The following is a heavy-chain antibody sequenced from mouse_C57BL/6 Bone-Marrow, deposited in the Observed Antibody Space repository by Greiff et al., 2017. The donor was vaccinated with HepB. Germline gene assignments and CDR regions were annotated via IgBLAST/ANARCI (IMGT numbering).Heavy chain of an antibody. D-gene: IGHD1-1*01. CDR2: IYPGDGDT. CDR1: GYAFSSSW. Sequence: QVQLQQSGPELVKPGASVKISCKASGYAFSSSWMNWVKQRPGKGLEWIGRIYPGDGDTNYNGKFKGKATLTADKSSSTAYMQLSSLTSEDSAVYFYARPPIGYYGSSDAMDYWGQGTSVTVSS. V-gene: IGHV1-82*01. J-gene: IGHJ4*01. CDR3: ARPPIGYYGSSDAMDY.